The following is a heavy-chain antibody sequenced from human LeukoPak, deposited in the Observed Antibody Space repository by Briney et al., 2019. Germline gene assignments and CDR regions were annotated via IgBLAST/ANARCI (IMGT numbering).Heavy chain of an antibody. D-gene: IGHD5-18*01. Sequence: PSETLSLTCAVSGGSISSGGYSWCWIRQPRGKGLEWIGYIYYSGSTYYNPPLKSRVTISVNTTKNQFCLKRRSVTAADTAVCYCAGGDSYRSTYYYMDVWGKGTTVTIS. CDR2: IYYSGST. CDR1: GGSISSGGYS. J-gene: IGHJ6*03. CDR3: AGGDSYRSTYYYMDV. V-gene: IGHV4-30-4*07.